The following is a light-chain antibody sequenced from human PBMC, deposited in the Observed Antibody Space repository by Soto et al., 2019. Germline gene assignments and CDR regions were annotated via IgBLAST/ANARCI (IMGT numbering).Light chain of an antibody. CDR3: QQFNTWPPAT. CDR2: GAS. V-gene: IGKV3-20*01. J-gene: IGKJ4*01. CDR1: QSVSSSY. Sequence: EIVLTQSPGTLSLSPGERATLSCRASQSVSSSYLAWYQQKPGQAPRLLIYGASSRATGIPDRFSGSGSGTDFTLTISRLEPEDFAVYYCQQFNTWPPATFGGGTRVEIK.